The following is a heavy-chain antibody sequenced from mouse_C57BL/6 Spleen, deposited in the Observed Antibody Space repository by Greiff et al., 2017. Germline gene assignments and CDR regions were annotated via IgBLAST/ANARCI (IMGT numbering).Heavy chain of an antibody. Sequence: VQLQQPGAELVKPGASVKLSCKASGYTFTSYWLHWVKQRPGQGLEWIGMIHPNSGSTNYNEKFKSQATLTVDKSSSTAYMQLSSLTSEDSAVYYCAREDITTMDYWGQGTSVTVSS. CDR1: GYTFTSYW. J-gene: IGHJ4*01. CDR3: AREDITTMDY. V-gene: IGHV1-64*01. CDR2: IHPNSGST. D-gene: IGHD1-1*01.